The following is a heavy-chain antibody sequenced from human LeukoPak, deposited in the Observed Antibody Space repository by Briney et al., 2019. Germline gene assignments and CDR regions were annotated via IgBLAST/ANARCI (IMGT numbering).Heavy chain of an antibody. J-gene: IGHJ5*02. V-gene: IGHV3-21*05. CDR1: GLTFSSYS. D-gene: IGHD6-19*01. CDR3: ARPKRIAVAGYNWFDP. Sequence: GGSLRLSCAASGLTFSSYSMNWVRQAPGKGLEWVSFISSSSSYTNYADSVKGGFTISRDNAKNSLYLQMNSLRAEDTAVYYCARPKRIAVAGYNWFDPWGQGTLVTVSS. CDR2: ISSSSSYT.